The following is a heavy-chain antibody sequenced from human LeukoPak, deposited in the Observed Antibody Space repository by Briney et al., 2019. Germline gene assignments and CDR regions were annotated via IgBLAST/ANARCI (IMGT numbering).Heavy chain of an antibody. D-gene: IGHD2-2*01. V-gene: IGHV3-7*01. CDR1: GFTFSNYL. CDR3: ARGPAAAIRGFDY. Sequence: GGSLRLSCAASGFTFSNYLMTWVRQAPGKGLEWVADIKADGSEKYYVDSVKGRFTILRDNAKNSLYLQMNSLRAEDTAVYYCARGPAAAIRGFDYWGQGTLVTVSS. CDR2: IKADGSEK. J-gene: IGHJ4*02.